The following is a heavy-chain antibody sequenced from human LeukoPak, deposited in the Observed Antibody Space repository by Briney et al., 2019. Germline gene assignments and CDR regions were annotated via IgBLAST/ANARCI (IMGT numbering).Heavy chain of an antibody. V-gene: IGHV2-5*02. CDR1: GFSLSTSGVG. CDR2: IYWDDDK. D-gene: IGHD3-22*01. Sequence: SGPTLLKPTQTLTFTCTFSGFSLSTSGVGVGWIRQPPGKALEWLALIYWDDDKRYSPSLKSRLTITKDTSKNQVVLTMTNMDPVDTATYYCAHMTFYYDGSGSPRAFDIWGQGTMVTVSS. J-gene: IGHJ3*02. CDR3: AHMTFYYDGSGSPRAFDI.